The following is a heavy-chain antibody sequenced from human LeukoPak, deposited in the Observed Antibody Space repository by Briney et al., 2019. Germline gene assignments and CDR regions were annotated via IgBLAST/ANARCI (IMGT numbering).Heavy chain of an antibody. V-gene: IGHV1-2*02. CDR3: ARVVYYDSSGSDY. D-gene: IGHD3-22*01. Sequence: ASVKVSCKASGYTFTGYYMHWVRQAPGRGLEWMGWINPNSGGTNYAQKFQGRVTMTRDTSISTAYMELSRLRSDDTAVYYCARVVYYDSSGSDYWGQGTLVTVSS. J-gene: IGHJ4*02. CDR2: INPNSGGT. CDR1: GYTFTGYY.